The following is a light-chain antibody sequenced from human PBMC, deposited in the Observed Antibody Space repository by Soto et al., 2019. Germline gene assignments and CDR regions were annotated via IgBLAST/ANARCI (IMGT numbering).Light chain of an antibody. CDR3: CSHAGTYVV. J-gene: IGLJ2*01. CDR1: SSDVGNYNY. V-gene: IGLV2-11*01. CDR2: DVS. Sequence: QSALTQPRSVSGSPGQSVTISCTGTSSDVGNYNYVSWYQQRPGKAPKPMLYDVSKRPSGVPDRFSGSKSGNTASLTISGLQAEDEADYYCCSHAGTYVVFGGGTQLTVL.